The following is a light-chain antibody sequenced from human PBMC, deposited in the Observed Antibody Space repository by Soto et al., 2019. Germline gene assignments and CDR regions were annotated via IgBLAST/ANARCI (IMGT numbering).Light chain of an antibody. Sequence: EIVLTQSPGSLSLSPGERATLSCRASQSVDNTFFAWYQKKPGQAPRLLMYGVSKRATVIPDRCSGSGSGTYFTLTSSRLDPEDFAYYYCQQYMSSVTFGQGTRVEIK. V-gene: IGKV3-20*01. CDR1: QSVDNTF. J-gene: IGKJ1*01. CDR2: GVS. CDR3: QQYMSSVT.